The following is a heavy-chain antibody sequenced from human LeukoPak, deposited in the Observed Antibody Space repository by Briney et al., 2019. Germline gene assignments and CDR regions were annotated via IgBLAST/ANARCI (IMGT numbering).Heavy chain of an antibody. CDR1: GDITHY. D-gene: IGHD3-10*01. V-gene: IGHV4-39*07. J-gene: IGHJ4*02. CDR3: ARDYYGSGSYYIPFDY. Sequence: PSETLSLTCTVSGDITHYWGWIRQPPGKGLECIGSIYFSGSTYYNPSLRSRVTISVDTSKNQFSLKLSSVTAADTAVYYCARDYYGSGSYYIPFDYWGQGTLVTVSS. CDR2: IYFSGST.